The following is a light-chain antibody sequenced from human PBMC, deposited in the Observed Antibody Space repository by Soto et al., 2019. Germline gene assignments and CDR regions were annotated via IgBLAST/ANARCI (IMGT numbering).Light chain of an antibody. CDR1: QGIRSD. V-gene: IGKV1-6*01. J-gene: IGKJ1*01. CDR2: AAS. Sequence: AIQMTQSPSSLSACVGDRVTITFRASQGIRSDLAWYQQHPGKAPNLLIYAASSLQGGVPSRFSGSGSGTDFTLTINSLQPEDFATYYCLQDYNYPWTFGQGTKVDIK. CDR3: LQDYNYPWT.